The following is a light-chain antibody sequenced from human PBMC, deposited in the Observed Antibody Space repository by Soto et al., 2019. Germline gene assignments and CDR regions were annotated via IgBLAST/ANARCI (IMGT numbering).Light chain of an antibody. CDR1: QSISSY. CDR3: QQRSNWPPYT. J-gene: IGKJ2*01. CDR2: AAS. Sequence: DIQMTQSPSSLSASVGDRVTITCRASQSISSYLNWYQQKPGKAPKLLIYAASSLQSGVPSRFSGSGSGTDFTLTISRLEPEDFAIYYCQQRSNWPPYTFGQGTKLEIK. V-gene: IGKV1-39*01.